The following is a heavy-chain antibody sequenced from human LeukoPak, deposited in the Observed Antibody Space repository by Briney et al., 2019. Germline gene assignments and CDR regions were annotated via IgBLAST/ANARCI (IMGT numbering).Heavy chain of an antibody. D-gene: IGHD1-1*01. V-gene: IGHV4-59*01. J-gene: IGHJ5*02. CDR2: ISYSGST. CDR1: GGSISSYY. CDR3: AREGTAGTNLNWFDP. Sequence: PSETLSLTCTVSGGSISSYYWSWIRQPPGEGLEWIGYISYSGSTSFNPSLKSRVTISVDTSKNQFSLKLSSVTAADTAVYYCAREGTAGTNLNWFDPWGQGTLVTVSS.